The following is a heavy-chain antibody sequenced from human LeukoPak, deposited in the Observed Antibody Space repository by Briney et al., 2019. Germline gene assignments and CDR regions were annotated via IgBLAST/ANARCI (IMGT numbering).Heavy chain of an antibody. Sequence: GASVKVSCKASGGTFSSSAISWVRQAPGQGLEWMGGIIPIFGTANYAHKFQGRVTITTDESTSTAYMELSSLRSEDTAVYYCARGYFDPNWFDPWGQGTLVTVSS. CDR2: IIPIFGTA. V-gene: IGHV1-69*05. D-gene: IGHD3-9*01. J-gene: IGHJ5*02. CDR1: GGTFSSSA. CDR3: ARGYFDPNWFDP.